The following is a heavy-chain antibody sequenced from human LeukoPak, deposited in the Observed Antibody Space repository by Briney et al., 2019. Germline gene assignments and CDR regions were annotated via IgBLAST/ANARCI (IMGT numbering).Heavy chain of an antibody. CDR2: IKQDGSEK. V-gene: IGHV3-7*01. CDR1: GFTFSSYW. J-gene: IGHJ4*02. Sequence: PGGSLSLSCAASGFTFSSYWMSWVRQAPGKGLEWVANIKQDGSEKYYVDSVKGRFTISRDNAKNSLYLQMNSLRAEDTAVYYCARIMYYYGSGSYYKDYWGQGTLVTVSS. D-gene: IGHD3-10*01. CDR3: ARIMYYYGSGSYYKDY.